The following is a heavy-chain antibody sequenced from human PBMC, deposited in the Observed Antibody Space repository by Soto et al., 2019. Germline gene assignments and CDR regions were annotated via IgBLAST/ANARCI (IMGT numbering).Heavy chain of an antibody. J-gene: IGHJ4*02. CDR1: VFPFGANA. CDR3: ATEMGATQGPFDN. V-gene: IGHV3-23*01. CDR2: LSNTGRRT. D-gene: IGHD1-26*01. Sequence: GGSLRLSCVVSVFPFGANAMSWVRQAPGKGLEWVSGLSNTGRRTSYADSVKGRFNISRDNSENTVYLQRNSLRVEDTAVYYCATEMGATQGPFDNWGQGTLVTVSS.